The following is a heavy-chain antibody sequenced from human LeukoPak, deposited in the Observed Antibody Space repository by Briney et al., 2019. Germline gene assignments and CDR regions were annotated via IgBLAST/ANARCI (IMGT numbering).Heavy chain of an antibody. CDR2: INSDGSST. J-gene: IGHJ4*02. Sequence: GGSLRLSYAASGLTFSTYWMHWVRQAPGKGLVWVSRINSDGSSTSYADSVKGRFTISRDNAKNTLYLQMNSLRAEDTAVYYCARGGTISSYYFDYWGQGTLVTVSS. V-gene: IGHV3-74*01. CDR1: GLTFSTYW. D-gene: IGHD6-6*01. CDR3: ARGGTISSYYFDY.